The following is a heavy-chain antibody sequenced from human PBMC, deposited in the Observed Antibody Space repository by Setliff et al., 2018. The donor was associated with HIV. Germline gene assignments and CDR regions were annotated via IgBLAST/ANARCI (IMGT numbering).Heavy chain of an antibody. CDR2: VYSNGDT. Sequence: SETLSLTCTVSGDSISRGPYYWSWIRQSAGRGLEWIGRVYSNGDTNYNPSLRSRVIISVDRSKNQFFLTLVSVTAADTALYFCARLGDSGYDFRGYFDYWGQGKLVTVSS. J-gene: IGHJ4*02. CDR3: ARLGDSGYDFRGYFDY. CDR1: GDSISRGPYY. V-gene: IGHV4-61*02. D-gene: IGHD5-12*01.